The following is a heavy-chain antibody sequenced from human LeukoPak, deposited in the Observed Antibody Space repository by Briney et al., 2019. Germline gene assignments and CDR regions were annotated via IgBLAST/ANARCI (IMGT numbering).Heavy chain of an antibody. V-gene: IGHV4-34*01. CDR2: INHSGST. Sequence: SETLSLTCAVYGGSFSGYYWSWIRQPPGKGLEWIGEINHSGSTNYNPSLKSRVTISVDTSKNQFSLKLSSVTAADTAVYYCARDRVRRTTNGMDVWGQGTTVTVSS. CDR1: GGSFSGYY. D-gene: IGHD4-11*01. CDR3: ARDRVRRTTNGMDV. J-gene: IGHJ6*02.